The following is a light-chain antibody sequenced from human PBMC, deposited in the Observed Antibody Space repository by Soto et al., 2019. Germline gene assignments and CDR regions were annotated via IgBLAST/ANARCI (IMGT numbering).Light chain of an antibody. CDR1: QNIDSY. J-gene: IGKJ1*01. Sequence: DLQMTQSPSSLSASVGARVTITCRASQNIDSYLNWYQQRPGKAPKLLIHDASSLQSGVPSRFSGSGSGTDFALTINSLQPEDFATIYCQQTYSTPWTFGQGTKV. CDR3: QQTYSTPWT. CDR2: DAS. V-gene: IGKV1-39*01.